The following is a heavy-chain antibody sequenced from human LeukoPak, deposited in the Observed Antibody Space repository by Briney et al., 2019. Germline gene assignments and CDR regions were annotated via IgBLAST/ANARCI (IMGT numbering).Heavy chain of an antibody. D-gene: IGHD4-17*01. CDR2: ISSSSSYI. V-gene: IGHV3-21*01. J-gene: IGHJ4*02. CDR1: GFIFSSYS. Sequence: GWSLRLSCAASGFIFSSYSMNWVRQAAGKGLELVSSISSSSSYIYYADSVKGRFTTSRDNAKNALYLQMNSLRAEDTAVYYCARGSYGDYLFDYWGQGTLVTVSS. CDR3: ARGSYGDYLFDY.